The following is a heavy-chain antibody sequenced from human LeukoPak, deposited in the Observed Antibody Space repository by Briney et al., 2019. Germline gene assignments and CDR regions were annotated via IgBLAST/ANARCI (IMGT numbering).Heavy chain of an antibody. Sequence: SETLPLTCTVSGGSISTYYWSWLRQPPGKGLEWIAYVDYRGSTTYNPSLRSRVTISVDTSRNQFSLKLSSVTAADTAVYYCARSRSGYSYDHAAFEIWGQGTMVTVSS. CDR3: ARSRSGYSYDHAAFEI. CDR1: GGSISTYY. V-gene: IGHV4-59*01. J-gene: IGHJ3*02. D-gene: IGHD5-18*01. CDR2: VDYRGST.